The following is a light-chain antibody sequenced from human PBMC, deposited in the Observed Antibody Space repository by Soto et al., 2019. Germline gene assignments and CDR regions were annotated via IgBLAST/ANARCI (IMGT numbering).Light chain of an antibody. CDR1: QGISSY. Sequence: IRMTQSPSSLAASTGDRVTITCRASQGISSYLAWYQQKPGKAHKLXIYAASTLQSGVRSRFSGSGSGTDFTLTISCLQSEDFATYYCQQYYSYPLTFGGGTKVDIK. CDR3: QQYYSYPLT. J-gene: IGKJ4*01. V-gene: IGKV1-8*01. CDR2: AAS.